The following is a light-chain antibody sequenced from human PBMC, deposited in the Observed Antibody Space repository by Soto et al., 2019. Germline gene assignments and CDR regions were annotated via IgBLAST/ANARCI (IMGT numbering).Light chain of an antibody. V-gene: IGLV2-14*03. CDR3: SSSTSSSTYL. J-gene: IGLJ1*01. CDR2: SVS. CDR1: NSDVGAYNS. Sequence: QSALTQPASVSGSPGQSITISCTGTNSDVGAYNSVSWYQQHPDKAPKLIIYSVSYRSVGVSDRFSGSKSDNTASLTISGLHTEDEADYYCSSSTSSSTYLFGTGTKVTVL.